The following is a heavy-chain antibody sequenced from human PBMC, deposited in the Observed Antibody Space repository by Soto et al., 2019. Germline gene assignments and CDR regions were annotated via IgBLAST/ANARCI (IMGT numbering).Heavy chain of an antibody. CDR1: GGSFSGYY. Sequence: SETLSLTCAVYGGSFSGYYWSWIRQPPGNGLEWIGEINHSGSTNYNPSLKSRVTISVDTSKNQFSLKLSSVTAADTAVYYCARGLYCSSTSCYSPTGYYMDVWGKGTTVTVSS. J-gene: IGHJ6*03. CDR2: INHSGST. V-gene: IGHV4-34*01. CDR3: ARGLYCSSTSCYSPTGYYMDV. D-gene: IGHD2-2*01.